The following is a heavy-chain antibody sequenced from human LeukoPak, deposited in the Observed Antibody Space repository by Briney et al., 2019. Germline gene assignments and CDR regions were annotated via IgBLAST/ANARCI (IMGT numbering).Heavy chain of an antibody. Sequence: GESLKISCKGSGYRFTNYWIGWVRQMPGKGLEWMGIIYTDDSDTTYSPSFQGQVTISADKSISTAYLQWSSLQASDTAMYYCARGMGSPYYFDYWGQGTLVTVSS. D-gene: IGHD3-16*01. CDR3: ARGMGSPYYFDY. CDR2: IYTDDSDT. V-gene: IGHV5-51*01. J-gene: IGHJ4*02. CDR1: GYRFTNYW.